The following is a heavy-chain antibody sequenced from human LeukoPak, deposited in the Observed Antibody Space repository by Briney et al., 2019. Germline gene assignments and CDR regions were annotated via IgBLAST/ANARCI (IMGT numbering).Heavy chain of an antibody. D-gene: IGHD3-10*01. CDR2: IYYSGST. CDR1: GGSISSGGYY. CDR3: ARVVLWFGELFTDY. J-gene: IGHJ4*02. Sequence: PSETLSLTCTVSGGSISSGGYYWGWIRQPPGKGLGWIGYIYYSGSTYYNPSLKSRVTISVDTSKNQFSLKLSSVTAADTAVYYCARVVLWFGELFTDYWGQGTLVTVSS. V-gene: IGHV4-31*03.